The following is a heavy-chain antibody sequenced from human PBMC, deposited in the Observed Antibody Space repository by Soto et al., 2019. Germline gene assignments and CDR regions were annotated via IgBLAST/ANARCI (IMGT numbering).Heavy chain of an antibody. CDR1: GFTFSDFA. CDR3: AKMEGMDPWAYSFDY. J-gene: IGHJ4*02. CDR2: IYGGGNGP. Sequence: EVQVLESGGGLVQPGGSLRLSCAAPGFTFSDFAMSWVRRAPGKGLEWVSRIYGGGNGPHYADSVKGRVTISRDNSKNTLYLQMNSLRAEDTAVYYCAKMEGMDPWAYSFDYWGQGTLVTVSS. D-gene: IGHD2-2*03. V-gene: IGHV3-23*01.